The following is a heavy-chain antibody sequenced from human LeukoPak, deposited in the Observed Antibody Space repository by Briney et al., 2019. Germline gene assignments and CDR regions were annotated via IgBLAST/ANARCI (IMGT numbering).Heavy chain of an antibody. V-gene: IGHV1-46*01. J-gene: IGHJ4*02. D-gene: IGHD3-22*01. Sequence: ASVKVSCKASGGTFSSYAISWVRQAPGQGLEWMGIINPSGGSTSYAQKFQGRVTMTRDMSTSTVYMELSSLRSEDTAVYYCARVGHYASSAAWAYWGQGTLVTVSS. CDR2: INPSGGST. CDR3: ARVGHYASSAAWAY. CDR1: GGTFSSYA.